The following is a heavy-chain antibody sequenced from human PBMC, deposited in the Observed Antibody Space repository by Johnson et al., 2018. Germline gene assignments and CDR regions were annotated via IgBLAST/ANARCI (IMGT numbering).Heavy chain of an antibody. V-gene: IGHV3-23*04. D-gene: IGHD6-19*01. J-gene: IGHJ6*03. Sequence: VQLVQSGGGLVQPGGSLRLSCAASGFTFSSYAMSWVRQAPGKGLEWVSAISGSGGSTYYADSVKGRFTISSDTPKNTLQLQMNSLRAEETAVYYCAKAPPNLGSGWYGTHYYYYDMDVWGKGTTVTVSS. CDR1: GFTFSSYA. CDR2: ISGSGGST. CDR3: AKAPPNLGSGWYGTHYYYYDMDV.